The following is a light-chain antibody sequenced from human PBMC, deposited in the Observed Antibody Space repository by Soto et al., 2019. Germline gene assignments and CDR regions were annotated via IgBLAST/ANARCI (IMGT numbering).Light chain of an antibody. J-gene: IGLJ2*01. CDR1: SSSIGAGYG. CDR2: ADN. V-gene: IGLV1-40*01. Sequence: QPVLTQPPSVSGAPGQRVTISCTGSSSSIGAGYGVHWYQQFPGTAPRLLIYADNNRPSGVPERFSGSKSGSSASLAITGLLAEDEADYYCQSYDSSLHVVFGGGTQLTVL. CDR3: QSYDSSLHVV.